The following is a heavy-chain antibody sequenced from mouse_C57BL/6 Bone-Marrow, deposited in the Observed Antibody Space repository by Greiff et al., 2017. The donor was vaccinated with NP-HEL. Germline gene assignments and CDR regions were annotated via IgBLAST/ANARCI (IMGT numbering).Heavy chain of an antibody. CDR3: ARSGLRLRTGFDY. J-gene: IGHJ2*01. D-gene: IGHD2-4*01. CDR2: IYPGDGDT. V-gene: IGHV1-82*01. Sequence: QVQLQQSGPELVKPGASVKISCKASGYAFSSSWMNWVKQRPGKGLEWIGRIYPGDGDTNYNGKFKGKATLTADKSSSTAYMQLSSLTSEDSAVYFCARSGLRLRTGFDYWGQGTTLTVSS. CDR1: GYAFSSSW.